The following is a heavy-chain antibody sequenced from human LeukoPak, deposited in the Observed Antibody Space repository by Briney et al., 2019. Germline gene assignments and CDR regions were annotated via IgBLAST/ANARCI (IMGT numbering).Heavy chain of an antibody. J-gene: IGHJ4*02. CDR2: ISYDGSNK. D-gene: IGHD3-22*01. CDR1: GFTFSSYA. V-gene: IGHV3-30*03. CDR3: ARDYYDSSGYYSFDY. Sequence: GGSLRLSCAASGFTFSSYAMSWVRQAPGKGLEWVAVISYDGSNKYYADSVKGRFTISRDNAKNSLYLQMNSLRAEDTAVYYCARDYYDSSGYYSFDYWGQGALVTVSS.